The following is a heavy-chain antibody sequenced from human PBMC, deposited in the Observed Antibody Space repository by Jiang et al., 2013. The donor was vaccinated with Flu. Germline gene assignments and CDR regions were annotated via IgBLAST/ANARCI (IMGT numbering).Heavy chain of an antibody. V-gene: IGHV4-30-4*01. CDR2: VYLRGTT. D-gene: IGHD3-3*01. J-gene: IGHJ4*02. CDR1: GDSINSGNNF. CDR3: ARGGRFSEHLIGLFDN. Sequence: GPGLVKPSETLSLSCAASGDSINSGNNFWSWIRQPPGKGLEWIGYVYLRGTTYFNPSLKSRFNISLDASENQFSLIVTSVTAADTAVYYCARGGRFSEHLIGLFDNWGQGNPGHRLL.